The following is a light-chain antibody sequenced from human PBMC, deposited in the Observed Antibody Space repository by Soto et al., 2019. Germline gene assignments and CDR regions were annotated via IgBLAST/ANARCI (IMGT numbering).Light chain of an antibody. CDR3: CSFTSTTTWV. J-gene: IGLJ3*02. CDR1: SSDVGGYNY. V-gene: IGLV2-14*01. Sequence: QSVLTQPASVSGSPGQSITISCTGTSSDVGGYNYVSWYQQHPGKAPKLMIYEVSHRPSGVSNRFSGSKSGNTASLTISGLQAEDEADYYCCSFTSTTTWVFGGGTKLTVL. CDR2: EVS.